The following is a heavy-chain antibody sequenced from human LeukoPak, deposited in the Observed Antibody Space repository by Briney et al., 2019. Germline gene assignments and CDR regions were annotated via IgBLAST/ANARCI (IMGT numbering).Heavy chain of an antibody. CDR1: GFTFSSYA. CDR3: ARRRIPDY. CDR2: ISYDGSNK. D-gene: IGHD2-15*01. Sequence: GGSLRLSCAASGFTFSSYAMHWVRQAPGKGLGWVAVISYDGSNKYYADSVKGRFTISRDNSKNTLYLQMNSLRAEDTAVYYCARRRIPDYWGQGTLVTVSS. V-gene: IGHV3-30-3*01. J-gene: IGHJ4*02.